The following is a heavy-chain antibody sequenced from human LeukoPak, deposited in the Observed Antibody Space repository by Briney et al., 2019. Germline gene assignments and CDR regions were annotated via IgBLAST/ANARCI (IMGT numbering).Heavy chain of an antibody. V-gene: IGHV3-7*03. Sequence: GGSLRLSCAASGFTFSSYWMSWFRQAPGKGLEWVANIKQDGSQKFSVDSVKGRFTISRDNAKNSLYLQMNSLRVEDTAVYYCARCWFDGDYDRFDYWGQGTMVTVSS. CDR1: GFTFSSYW. J-gene: IGHJ4*02. D-gene: IGHD4-17*01. CDR3: ARCWFDGDYDRFDY. CDR2: IKQDGSQK.